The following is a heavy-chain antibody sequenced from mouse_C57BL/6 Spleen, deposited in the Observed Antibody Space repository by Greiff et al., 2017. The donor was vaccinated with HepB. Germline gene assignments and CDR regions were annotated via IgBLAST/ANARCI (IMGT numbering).Heavy chain of an antibody. D-gene: IGHD2-1*01. CDR2: IYPRDGST. CDR3: ARSPNYGNYLSWFAY. V-gene: IGHV1-78*01. Sequence: QVQLQQSDAELVKPGASVKISCKVSGYTFTDHTIHWMKQRPEQGLEWIGYIYPRDGSTKYNEKFKGKATLTADKSSSTAYRQRNSQTSEDSAVYFCARSPNYGNYLSWFAYWGQGTLVTVSA. CDR1: GYTFTDHT. J-gene: IGHJ3*01.